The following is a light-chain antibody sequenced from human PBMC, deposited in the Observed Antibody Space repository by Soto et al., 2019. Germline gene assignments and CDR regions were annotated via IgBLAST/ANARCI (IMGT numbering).Light chain of an antibody. Sequence: EIVMTQSPATLSVSPGERATLSCRASQSISSNLAWYQQKPGQAPRLLIYGASTRATGIPATFSGSGSGTEFTLTISSLQSEDFAVYYCQQDNNWPFTFGPGTKVDIK. J-gene: IGKJ3*01. CDR3: QQDNNWPFT. CDR1: QSISSN. CDR2: GAS. V-gene: IGKV3-15*01.